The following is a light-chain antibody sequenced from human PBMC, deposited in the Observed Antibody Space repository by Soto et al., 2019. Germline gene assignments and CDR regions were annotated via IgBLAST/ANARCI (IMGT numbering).Light chain of an antibody. CDR2: DAS. V-gene: IGKV3-15*01. CDR3: QQYNNWPPLT. Sequence: MTQSPATLSVSPGERATLSCRASHFIGSNLAWYQHKPGEAPRLLIYDASSRATGIPARFSGSASGTEFALTISSLQFEDFAIYYCQQYNNWPPLTFGGGTKVEIK. CDR1: HFIGSN. J-gene: IGKJ4*01.